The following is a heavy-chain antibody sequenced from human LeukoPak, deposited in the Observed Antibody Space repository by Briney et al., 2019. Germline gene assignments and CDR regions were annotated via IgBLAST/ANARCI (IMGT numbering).Heavy chain of an antibody. CDR2: ISSSGST. CDR1: GGSISTYY. V-gene: IGHV4-4*07. D-gene: IGHD6-25*01. J-gene: IGHJ4*02. Sequence: PSETLSLTCTVSGGSISTYYWSWIRQPAGKGLEWIGRISSSGSTNYNPSLKSRVTMSVDTSKKQFSLRLSSVTAADTAVYYCARDLTSGRLLDYWGQGTLVTVSS. CDR3: ARDLTSGRLLDY.